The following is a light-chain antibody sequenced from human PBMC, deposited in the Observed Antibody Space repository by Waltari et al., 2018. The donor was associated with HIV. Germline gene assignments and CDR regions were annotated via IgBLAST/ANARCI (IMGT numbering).Light chain of an antibody. V-gene: IGLV2-8*01. Sequence: QSPLPQPPSSSGPPRQSVTISSTGTISNVGAFDYAPWYHQQPPKAPQLILYELNRRASAVPDRVSGAKSGNTASLTVSGLQTEDEGDSYCSSYKEANDVVFGGGTKLTVL. J-gene: IGLJ2*01. CDR2: ELN. CDR3: SSYKEANDVV. CDR1: ISNVGAFDY.